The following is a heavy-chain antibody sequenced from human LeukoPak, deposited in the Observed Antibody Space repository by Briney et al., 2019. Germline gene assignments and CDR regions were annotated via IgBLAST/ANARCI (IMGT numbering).Heavy chain of an antibody. J-gene: IGHJ4*02. V-gene: IGHV1-2*06. CDR3: AREESQSNHISQTFQSWWLG. Sequence: ASVKVSCKASGYTFTGYYMHWVRQAPGQGLEWMGRINPNSGGTNYAQKFQGRVTMTRDTSISTAYMELSRLRSDDTAVYYCAREESQSNHISQTFQSWWLGWGQGTLVTVSS. CDR2: INPNSGGT. D-gene: IGHD6-19*01. CDR1: GYTFTGYY.